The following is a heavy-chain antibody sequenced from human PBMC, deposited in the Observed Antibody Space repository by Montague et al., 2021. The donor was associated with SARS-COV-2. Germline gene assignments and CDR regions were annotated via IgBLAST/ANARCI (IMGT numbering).Heavy chain of an antibody. CDR2: ITHRGST. CDR3: ARWISRLRGVDE. CDR1: GGSFSGYY. D-gene: IGHD3-10*01. V-gene: IGHV4-34*01. J-gene: IGHJ4*02. Sequence: SETLSLTCAVYGGSFSGYYWTWIRQAPGKVPEWIGEITHRGSTTYNPSLESRVTISVDTSKKQFSLKLRSVTAADTAVYYCARWISRLRGVDEWGQGTLVTVSS.